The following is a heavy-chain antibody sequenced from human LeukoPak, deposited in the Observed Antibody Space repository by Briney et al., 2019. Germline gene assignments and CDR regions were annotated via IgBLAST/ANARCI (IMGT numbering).Heavy chain of an antibody. V-gene: IGHV3-23*01. J-gene: IGHJ4*01. CDR1: GFTFSNYA. D-gene: IGHD6-19*01. CDR3: AKGIYSSGWSYFDY. CDR2: LSGSGITT. Sequence: PVGSLRLSCASSGFTFSNYAMRCVRQAPRKGLEWVSTLSGSGITTYYADSVKGRFTISRDNSKNTLYLQMNSLRAEDTAVYYCAKGIYSSGWSYFDYWGHGTLVTVSS.